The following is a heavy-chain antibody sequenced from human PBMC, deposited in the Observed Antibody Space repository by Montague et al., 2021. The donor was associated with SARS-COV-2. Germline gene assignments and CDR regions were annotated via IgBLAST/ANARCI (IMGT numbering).Heavy chain of an antibody. CDR3: AREISGPDYFDY. Sequence: NNNPSLESRATISADTSTNHFSLKLTSVTAAYTAVYYCAREISGPDYFDYWGQGTLVTVYS. D-gene: IGHD3-10*01. V-gene: IGHV4-61*03. J-gene: IGHJ4*02.